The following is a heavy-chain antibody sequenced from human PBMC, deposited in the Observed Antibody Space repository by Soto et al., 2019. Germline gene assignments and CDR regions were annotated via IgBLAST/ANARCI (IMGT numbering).Heavy chain of an antibody. Sequence: QEQLVQSGAEVKKPGSSVKVSCKASGGTFSSYGISWVRQVPGQGLEWMGGVIPMYGTANHAQKFQGRVTMTADESTGTAYMELSSLRSEDTAVYFCARGVRRTTGWSPTNWFAPWGQGTLVTVSS. V-gene: IGHV1-69*01. J-gene: IGHJ5*02. CDR1: GGTFSSYG. D-gene: IGHD6-19*01. CDR3: ARGVRRTTGWSPTNWFAP. CDR2: VIPMYGTA.